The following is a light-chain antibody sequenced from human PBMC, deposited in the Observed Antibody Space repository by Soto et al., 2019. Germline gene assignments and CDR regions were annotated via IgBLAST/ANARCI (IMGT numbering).Light chain of an antibody. CDR3: QQYGSSPRT. CDR2: GAS. J-gene: IGKJ1*01. Sequence: EIVLTQSPGTLSLSTGERATLSCRASQSVSSSYLAWYQQKPGQAPRLLIYGASSRATGIPDRFSGSGSGTDFTLTISRLEPEDFAVYYCQQYGSSPRTFGQGPKLDIK. V-gene: IGKV3-20*01. CDR1: QSVSSSY.